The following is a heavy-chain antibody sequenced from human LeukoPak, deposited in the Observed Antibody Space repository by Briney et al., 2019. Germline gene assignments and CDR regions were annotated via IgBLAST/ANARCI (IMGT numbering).Heavy chain of an antibody. Sequence: GASVTVSCKASGYTFLDYYIHWVRQAPGQGLEWMGWLNPDTGGTNFAQKFQGRVTMTRDTSVTTAYMEVSGLRSDDTAVSYCATGSTRLWFRPLFDPWGQGTLVTVSS. J-gene: IGHJ5*02. CDR2: LNPDTGGT. V-gene: IGHV1-2*02. CDR1: GYTFLDYY. D-gene: IGHD5-18*01. CDR3: ATGSTRLWFRPLFDP.